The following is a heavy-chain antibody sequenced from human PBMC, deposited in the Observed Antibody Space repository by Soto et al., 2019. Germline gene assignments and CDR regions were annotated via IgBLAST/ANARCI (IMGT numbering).Heavy chain of an antibody. CDR3: AKDLREMATIRPDY. J-gene: IGHJ4*02. Sequence: PGGSLRLSCAASGFTFSSYAMSWVRQAPGKGLEWVSAISGSGGSTYYADSVKGRFTISRENSKNMVYLQMNSLRAEDTAVYYCAKDLREMATIRPDYWGQGILVTVSS. V-gene: IGHV3-23*01. D-gene: IGHD5-12*01. CDR2: ISGSGGST. CDR1: GFTFSSYA.